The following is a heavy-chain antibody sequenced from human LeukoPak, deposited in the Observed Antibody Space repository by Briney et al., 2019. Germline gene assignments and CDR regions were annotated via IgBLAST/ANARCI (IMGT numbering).Heavy chain of an antibody. J-gene: IGHJ4*02. V-gene: IGHV1-69*05. CDR1: GGTFSSYA. CDR2: IIPIFGTA. CDR3: ARSPPFAAATVTKSDY. D-gene: IGHD4-17*01. Sequence: SVKVSCKASGGTFSSYAISWVRQAPGQRLEWMGRIIPIFGTANYAQKFQGRVTITTDESTSTAYMELSSLRSEDTAVYYCARSPPFAAATVTKSDYWGQGTLVTVSS.